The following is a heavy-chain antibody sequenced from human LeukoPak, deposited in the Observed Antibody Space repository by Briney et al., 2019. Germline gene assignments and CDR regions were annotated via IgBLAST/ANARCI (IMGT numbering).Heavy chain of an antibody. CDR1: GDSISSSSYY. V-gene: IGHV4-39*01. Sequence: SETLSLTCTVSGDSISSSSYYWGWIRQPPGKGLEWIGSIYYSGSTYYNPSLKSRVTISVDTSKNQFSLKLSSVTAADTAVYYCAVPMVRGVIFFDYWGQGTLVTVSS. CDR2: IYYSGST. D-gene: IGHD3-10*01. CDR3: AVPMVRGVIFFDY. J-gene: IGHJ4*02.